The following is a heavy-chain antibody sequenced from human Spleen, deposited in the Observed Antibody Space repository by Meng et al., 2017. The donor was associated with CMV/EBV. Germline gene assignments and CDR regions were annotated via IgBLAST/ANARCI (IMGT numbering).Heavy chain of an antibody. CDR1: GFTVNSNY. D-gene: IGHD3-3*01. CDR3: VKGAYYDFWTGYFTSRD. Sequence: GESLKISCAASGFTVNSNYMSWVRQAPGKGLEWVSLIYSGGNTYYADSVKGRFTISRDNSKNTLFLQMNSLRDEDTAMYYCVKGAYYDFWTGYFTSRDWGQGTLVTVSS. CDR2: IYSGGNT. J-gene: IGHJ4*02. V-gene: IGHV3-53*01.